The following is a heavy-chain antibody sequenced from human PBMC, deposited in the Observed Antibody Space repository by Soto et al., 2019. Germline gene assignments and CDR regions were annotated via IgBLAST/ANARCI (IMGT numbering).Heavy chain of an antibody. CDR3: STRWHHDSDAYYIFDY. Sequence: ASVKVSCKVSGNSLSELGLHWVRQVPGKGLEWMGGFDPEDGETLYAHEFQGRVTMTEDTSTETAYMELTGLRSGDTAVYYCSTRWHHDSDAYYIFDYWGQGTLVTVSS. V-gene: IGHV1-24*01. CDR2: FDPEDGET. J-gene: IGHJ4*02. CDR1: GNSLSELG. D-gene: IGHD3-10*01.